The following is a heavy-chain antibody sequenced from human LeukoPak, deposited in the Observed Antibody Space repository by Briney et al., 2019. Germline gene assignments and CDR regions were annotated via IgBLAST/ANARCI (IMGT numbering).Heavy chain of an antibody. J-gene: IGHJ4*02. Sequence: ASVKVSCKASGYTFTSYGISWVRQAPGQGLEWMGWISAYSGNTNYAQKLQGRVTMTTDTSTSTAYMELRSLRSDDTAVYYCARDRHRTYSSGWQTHFDYWGQGTLVTVSS. CDR1: GYTFTSYG. D-gene: IGHD6-19*01. CDR2: ISAYSGNT. CDR3: ARDRHRTYSSGWQTHFDY. V-gene: IGHV1-18*04.